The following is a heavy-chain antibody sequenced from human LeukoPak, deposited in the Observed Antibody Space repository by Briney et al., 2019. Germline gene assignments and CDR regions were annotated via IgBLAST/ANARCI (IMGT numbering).Heavy chain of an antibody. CDR1: AVFDSDSY. J-gene: IGHJ3*02. D-gene: IGHD1-14*01. Sequence: SETLSLTCTVSAVFDSDSYWSWIRQPPGKGLEWIGQIHYSGGTIYNPSLKSRVTMSLDTSKNQFSLKLTSVTAADTAVYYCARLGTGLKAFDIWGQGTMVTVSS. CDR2: IHYSGGT. V-gene: IGHV4-59*08. CDR3: ARLGTGLKAFDI.